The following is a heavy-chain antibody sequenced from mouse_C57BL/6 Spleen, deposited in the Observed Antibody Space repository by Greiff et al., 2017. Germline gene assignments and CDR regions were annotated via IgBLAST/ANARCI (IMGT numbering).Heavy chain of an antibody. J-gene: IGHJ1*03. CDR3: ARGGAYDPGWYCDV. V-gene: IGHV1-59*01. CDR2: IDPSDSYT. Sequence: QVQLQQPGAELVRPGTSVKLSCKASGYTFTSYWMHWVKQRPGQGLEWIGVIDPSDSYTNYNQKFKGKATLTVDTSSSTAYMQLSRLTSEDSAVYYCARGGAYDPGWYCDVWGTGTTVTVSS. CDR1: GYTFTSYW. D-gene: IGHD6-5*01.